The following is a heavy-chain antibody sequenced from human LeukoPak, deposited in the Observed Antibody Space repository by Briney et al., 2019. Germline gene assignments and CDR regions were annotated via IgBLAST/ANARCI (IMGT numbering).Heavy chain of an antibody. CDR2: IYTDGST. CDR1: GGSISSGYYY. V-gene: IGHV4-61*02. CDR3: ARNRNYYDSSLGY. J-gene: IGHJ4*02. Sequence: SETLSLTCTVSGGSISSGYYYWIWIRQPAGKGLEWIGRIYTDGSTNYNPSLKSRVTISIDTSKNQFSLKLSSVTAADTAVYYCARNRNYYDSSLGYWGQGTLVTVSS. D-gene: IGHD3-22*01.